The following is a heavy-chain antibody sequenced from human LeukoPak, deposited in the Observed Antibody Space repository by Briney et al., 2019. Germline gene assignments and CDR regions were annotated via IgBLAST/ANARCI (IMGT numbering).Heavy chain of an antibody. D-gene: IGHD3-10*02. V-gene: IGHV3-23*01. CDR2: VSGSGDTT. CDR1: GFTLSTYA. Sequence: PGGSLRLSCAASGFTLSTYAMNWVRHAPGKGLDWVSAVSGSGDTTYYSDSVKGRFTISRDNSKNTLHLQMNSLRAEDTALYYCAKDVRTYPRSAFDFWGQGTMVTVSS. CDR3: AKDVRTYPRSAFDF. J-gene: IGHJ3*01.